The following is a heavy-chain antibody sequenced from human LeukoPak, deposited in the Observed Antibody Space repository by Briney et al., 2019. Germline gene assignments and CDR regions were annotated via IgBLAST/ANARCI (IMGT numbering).Heavy chain of an antibody. CDR3: ARADGSDSSGLN. J-gene: IGHJ4*02. V-gene: IGHV3-30*03. CDR2: ISYDGSNK. D-gene: IGHD3-22*01. CDR1: GFTFSSYG. Sequence: GGSLRLSCAASGFTFSSYGMHWVRQAPGKGLKWVAVISYDGSNKYYADSVKGRFTISRDNSKNTLYLQMNSLRAEDTAVYYCARADGSDSSGLNWGRGTLVTVSS.